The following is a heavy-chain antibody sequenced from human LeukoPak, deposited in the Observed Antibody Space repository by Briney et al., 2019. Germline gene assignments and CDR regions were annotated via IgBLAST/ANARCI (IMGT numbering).Heavy chain of an antibody. CDR2: INPSGGST. CDR3: ASLFSSGPLGGP. Sequence: ASVKVSCKASGYTFASYYKHWVRQAPGQGLEWMGIINPSGGSTSYAQKFQGRVTMTRDTSTSTVYMELSSLRSEDTAVYYCASLFSSGPLGGPWGQGTLVTVSS. CDR1: GYTFASYY. V-gene: IGHV1-46*01. J-gene: IGHJ5*02. D-gene: IGHD3-22*01.